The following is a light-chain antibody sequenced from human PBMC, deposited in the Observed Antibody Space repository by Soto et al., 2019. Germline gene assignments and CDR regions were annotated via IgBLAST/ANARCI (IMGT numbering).Light chain of an antibody. Sequence: QSAQTQPPSVSGSPGQSVTISCTGTSTDFVSYNRVSWYQQPPGTAPKLIIYEASNRPSGVPDRFSGSKSGNTASLTISGLQAADEADYYCTLYTSENTYVFGTGTKLTVL. CDR3: TLYTSENTYV. CDR2: EAS. J-gene: IGLJ1*01. V-gene: IGLV2-18*01. CDR1: STDFVSYNR.